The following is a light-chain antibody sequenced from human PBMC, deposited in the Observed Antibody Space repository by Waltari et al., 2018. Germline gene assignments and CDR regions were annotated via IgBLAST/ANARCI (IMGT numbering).Light chain of an antibody. CDR2: GAS. CDR1: QSVGSN. V-gene: IGKV3-15*01. CDR3: QQYNNWPQWT. J-gene: IGKJ1*01. Sequence: ETVMTQSPATLSVSPGETATLSCRASQSVGSNLAWYQQKPGQAPRLLIYGASTRATGIPAKFSGSGSGTEFTLTISSLQSEDFAVYYCQQYNNWPQWTFGQGTKVEI.